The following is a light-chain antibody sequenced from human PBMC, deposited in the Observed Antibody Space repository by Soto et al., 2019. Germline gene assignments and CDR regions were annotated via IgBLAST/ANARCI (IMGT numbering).Light chain of an antibody. CDR3: CSYANTTTV. CDR2: EGS. Sequence: QSVLTQPASVSGSPGQSITISCTGVSSDAGGYYFISWYQHHSGKAPKLMVYEGSKRPSGVSNRFSGSKSDNTASLTISGLQAEDEADYYCCSYANTTTVFGAGTKLTVL. V-gene: IGLV2-23*01. CDR1: SSDAGGYYF. J-gene: IGLJ3*02.